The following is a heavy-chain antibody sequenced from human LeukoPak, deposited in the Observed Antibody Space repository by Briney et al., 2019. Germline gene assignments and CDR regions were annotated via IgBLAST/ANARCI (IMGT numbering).Heavy chain of an antibody. CDR2: ISAYNGNT. Sequence: ASVKVSCKASGYTFTSYGISWVRQAPGQGLEGMGWISAYNGNTNYAQKLQGRVTMTTDKSTSTAYMELRSLRSDDTAVYYCARDVAMVRGGSNWFDPWGQGTLVTVSS. V-gene: IGHV1-18*01. CDR1: GYTFTSYG. D-gene: IGHD3-10*01. J-gene: IGHJ5*02. CDR3: ARDVAMVRGGSNWFDP.